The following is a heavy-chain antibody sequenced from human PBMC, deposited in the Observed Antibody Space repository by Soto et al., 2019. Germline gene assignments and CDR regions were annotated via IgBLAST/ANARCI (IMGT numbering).Heavy chain of an antibody. V-gene: IGHV6-1*01. Sequence: SQTLSLTCAISGDSVSSNSAAWNWIRQSPSRGLEWLGRTYYRSKWYNDYAVSVKSRITINPDTSKNQFSLQLNSVTPEDTAVYYCARDPAYDSSGYPLSYYYYGMDVWGQGTTVTVSS. CDR2: TYYRSKWYN. J-gene: IGHJ6*02. D-gene: IGHD3-22*01. CDR3: ARDPAYDSSGYPLSYYYYGMDV. CDR1: GDSVSSNSAA.